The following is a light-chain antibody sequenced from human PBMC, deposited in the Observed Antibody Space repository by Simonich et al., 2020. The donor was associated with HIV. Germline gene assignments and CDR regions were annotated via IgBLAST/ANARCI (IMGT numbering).Light chain of an antibody. CDR3: MQALQTPIT. V-gene: IGKV2-28*01. CDR2: LGS. J-gene: IGKJ5*01. Sequence: DIVMTQSPLSLPVTPGEPASIFCRSSQRLLSRHGYNYLAWYLQKPGQSSQFLIYLGSNRASGVPDRFSGSGSGTDFTLKISRVEAEDVGVYYCMQALQTPITFGQGTRLEIK. CDR1: QRLLSRHGYNY.